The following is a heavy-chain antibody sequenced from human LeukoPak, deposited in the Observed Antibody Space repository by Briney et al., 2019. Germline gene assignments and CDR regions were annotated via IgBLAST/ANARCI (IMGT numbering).Heavy chain of an antibody. J-gene: IGHJ4*02. D-gene: IGHD6-6*01. CDR2: ISSSSSTI. CDR1: GFTFSSYS. CDR3: AREGIAARPEY. Sequence: GGSLRLSCAASGFTFSSYSMNWVRQAPGKGLEWVSYISSSSSTIYYADSVKGRFTMSRDNAKNSLYLQMNSLRAEDTAVYYCAREGIAARPEYWGQGTLVTVSS. V-gene: IGHV3-48*04.